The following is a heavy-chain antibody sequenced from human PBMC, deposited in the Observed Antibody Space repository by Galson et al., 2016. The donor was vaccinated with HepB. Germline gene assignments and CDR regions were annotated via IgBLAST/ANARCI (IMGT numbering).Heavy chain of an antibody. J-gene: IGHJ6*02. Sequence: SETLSLTCAVSGVSVTSGGYSWNWIRQPPGKGLEWIGYIYDSDTTNYNPSLKSRVTISVDTSKNQFSLKLSSVTAADTALYYCARASVGGSYLGGYHYYGMDVWGQGTTVTVSS. CDR3: ARASVGGSYLGGYHYYGMDV. D-gene: IGHD1-26*01. CDR2: IYDSDTT. CDR1: GVSVTSGGYS. V-gene: IGHV4-61*08.